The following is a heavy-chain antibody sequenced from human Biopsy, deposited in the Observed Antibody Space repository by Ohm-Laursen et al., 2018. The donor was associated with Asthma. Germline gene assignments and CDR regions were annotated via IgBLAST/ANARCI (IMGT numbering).Heavy chain of an antibody. J-gene: IGHJ3*01. CDR1: GYNFISFA. CDR3: ARTYYDFLTGQVKDVFGV. CDR2: VNTGNGDT. D-gene: IGHD3-9*01. Sequence: SVKASCKASGYNFISFAIHWVRQAPGQRLEWMGWVNTGNGDTKYSQKFQGRVTITRDTSTSTAYMELRSLRSEDTATYYCARTYYDFLTGQVKDVFGVWGQGTMVTVSS. V-gene: IGHV1-3*04.